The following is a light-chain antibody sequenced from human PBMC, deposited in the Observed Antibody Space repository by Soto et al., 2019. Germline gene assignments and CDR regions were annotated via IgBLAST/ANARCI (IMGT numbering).Light chain of an antibody. Sequence: EIVLTQSPATLSSFRGDRVTLSCRASQYINTRLAWYQHRPGQAPRLLIYQTSLRAAGTPARFSGSGFGTDFTLTISSLEPEDFAVYYCQKRSNWPITFGQGTRLEIK. CDR2: QTS. CDR3: QKRSNWPIT. J-gene: IGKJ5*01. V-gene: IGKV3-11*01. CDR1: QYINTR.